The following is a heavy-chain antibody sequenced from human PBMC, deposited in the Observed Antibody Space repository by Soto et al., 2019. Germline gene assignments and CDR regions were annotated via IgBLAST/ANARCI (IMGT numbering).Heavy chain of an antibody. CDR2: IIPIFGTA. D-gene: IGHD3-10*01. CDR1: GGTFSSYA. CDR3: ARDTPVGSMSYDYYYDYGMDV. V-gene: IGHV1-69*01. J-gene: IGHJ6*02. Sequence: QVQLVQSGAEVKKPGSSVKVSCKASGGTFSSYAISWVRQAPGQGLEWMGGIIPIFGTANYAQKFQGRVTITADESTSTAYMELSSLRSEDTAVYYCARDTPVGSMSYDYYYDYGMDVWGQGTTVTVSS.